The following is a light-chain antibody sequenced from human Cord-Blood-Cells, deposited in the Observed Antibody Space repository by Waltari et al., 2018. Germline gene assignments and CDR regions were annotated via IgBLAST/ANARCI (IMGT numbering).Light chain of an antibody. CDR2: DAT. V-gene: IGKV3-11*01. CDR3: QQRSNWPPFT. CDR1: PSVSSY. J-gene: IGKJ3*01. Sequence: EIVLTQSPATLSLSPGERATLSCRASPSVSSYLAWYQQKPGQAPRLLIYDATNRATGIPARFSGSGSGKDFTLTISSLEPEDFAVYYCQQRSNWPPFTFGPGTKVDIK.